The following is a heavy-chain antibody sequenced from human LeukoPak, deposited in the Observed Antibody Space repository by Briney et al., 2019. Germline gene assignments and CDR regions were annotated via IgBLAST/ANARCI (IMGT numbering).Heavy chain of an antibody. Sequence: GGSLRLSCAASGFTVSTNYMSWVRQAPGKGLEWDSLIYSSGTTYYTDSVKGRFTISRDNSKNTLYLQMNSLRAEDTAVYYCARGNWHCSSISCYGSNWFDPWGQGTLVTVSS. J-gene: IGHJ5*02. V-gene: IGHV3-66*02. D-gene: IGHD2-2*01. CDR1: GFTVSTNY. CDR2: IYSSGTT. CDR3: ARGNWHCSSISCYGSNWFDP.